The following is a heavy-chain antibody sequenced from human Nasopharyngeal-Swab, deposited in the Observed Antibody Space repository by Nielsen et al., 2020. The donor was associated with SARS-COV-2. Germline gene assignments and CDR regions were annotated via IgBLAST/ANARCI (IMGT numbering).Heavy chain of an antibody. D-gene: IGHD2-8*01. CDR3: ARGPGGYCTNGVCPNYYYMDV. V-gene: IGHV1-46*01. J-gene: IGHJ6*03. Sequence: ASVKVSCKASGYTFTSYYMHWVRQAPGQGLEWMGIINPSGGSTSYAQKFQGWVTMTRDTSISPAYMELSRLRSDDTAVYYCARGPGGYCTNGVCPNYYYMDVWGKGTTVTVSS. CDR1: GYTFTSYY. CDR2: INPSGGST.